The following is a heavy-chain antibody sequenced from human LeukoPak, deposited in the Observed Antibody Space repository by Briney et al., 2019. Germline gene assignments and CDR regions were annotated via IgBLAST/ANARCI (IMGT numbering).Heavy chain of an antibody. CDR3: ARGKVDWYFDL. CDR2: INHSGST. J-gene: IGHJ2*01. V-gene: IGHV4-34*01. Sequence: PSETLSLTCAVYGGSFSGYYWSWIRQPPGKGLEWIGEINHSGSTNYNPSLKSRVTISVDTSKNQFSLKLSSVTAADTAVYYCARGKVDWYFDLWGRGTWSLSPQ. CDR1: GGSFSGYY.